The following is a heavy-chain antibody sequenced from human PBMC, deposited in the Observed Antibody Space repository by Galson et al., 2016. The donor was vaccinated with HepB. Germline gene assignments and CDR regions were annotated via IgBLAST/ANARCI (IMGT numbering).Heavy chain of an antibody. CDR2: ISGYSVR. D-gene: IGHD6-19*01. CDR1: GFTFRDYY. Sequence: SLRLSCADSGFTFRDYYMSWIRQAPGTGLEWVSCISGYSVRYYGDSGKGRFIISMDNAKNSLYRQMNSLRAEKPAVYYCAVSREVAGTGFDYWGQGTLVAVSS. CDR3: AVSREVAGTGFDY. V-gene: IGHV3-11*04. J-gene: IGHJ4*02.